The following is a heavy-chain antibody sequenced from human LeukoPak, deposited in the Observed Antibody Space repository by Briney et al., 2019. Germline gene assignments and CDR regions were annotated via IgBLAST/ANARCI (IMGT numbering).Heavy chain of an antibody. CDR1: GYIFTSNW. CDR3: ARGLTYGSASNFDY. V-gene: IGHV5-51*01. J-gene: IGHJ4*02. Sequence: GESLKISCKASGYIFTSNWIGWVRQMPGKGLEWMGIIYPGDSDTRYSPSFQGQVTISVDKSISTAYLQWSSLKASDTAMYYCARGLTYGSASNFDYWGQGSLVTVSS. D-gene: IGHD3-10*01. CDR2: IYPGDSDT.